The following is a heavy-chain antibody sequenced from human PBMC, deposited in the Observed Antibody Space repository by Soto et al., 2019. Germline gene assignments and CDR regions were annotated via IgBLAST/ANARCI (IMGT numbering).Heavy chain of an antibody. CDR1: GYTFTSYG. V-gene: IGHV1-18*01. CDR2: ISAYNGNT. D-gene: IGHD3-10*01. CDR3: ARDSPHLSVSGKIDY. Sequence: ASVKVSCKASGYTFTSYGISWVRQAPGQGLEWMGWISAYNGNTNYAQKLQGRVTMTTDTSTSTAYMELRSLRSDDTAVYYCARDSPHLSVSGKIDYWGQGTLVTVSS. J-gene: IGHJ4*02.